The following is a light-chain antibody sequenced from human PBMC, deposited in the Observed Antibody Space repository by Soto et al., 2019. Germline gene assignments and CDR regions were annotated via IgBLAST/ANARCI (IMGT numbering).Light chain of an antibody. Sequence: DIQMTQSPSTLSASVGDRVTITCRASQSISNWLAWYQQKPGKAPKLLIYKASSLESGDPSRFRCNGSGTEFTLPIRSLQPDDVATYYCQRYYTYSSLTCAGGTEVDI. J-gene: IGKJ4*01. V-gene: IGKV1-5*03. CDR2: KAS. CDR3: QRYYTYSSLT. CDR1: QSISNW.